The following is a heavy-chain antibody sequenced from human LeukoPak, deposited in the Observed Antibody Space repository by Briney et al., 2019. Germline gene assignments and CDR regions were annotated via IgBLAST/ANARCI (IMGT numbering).Heavy chain of an antibody. V-gene: IGHV4-34*01. CDR2: INHSGST. J-gene: IGHJ5*02. CDR1: GGSFSGYY. Sequence: SSETLSLTCAVYGGSFSGYYWSWIRQPPGKGLEWIGEINHSGSTNYNPSLKSRVTISVDTSKNQFSLKLSSVTAADTAVYYCARLWGLYSYGLRYLYNWFDPWGQGTLVAVSS. D-gene: IGHD5-18*01. CDR3: ARLWGLYSYGLRYLYNWFDP.